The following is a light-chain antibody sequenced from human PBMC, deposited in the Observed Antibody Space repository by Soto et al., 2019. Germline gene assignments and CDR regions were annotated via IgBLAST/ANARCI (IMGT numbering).Light chain of an antibody. Sequence: EIVMTQSPATLSVSPGERATLSCRASESTNNYLAWYQQKPGQAPRLLIDGASTRAAGIPPRFSGSGSGTEFTLTISSLQSEDFAVYKWPLTFGGGTKVDIK. V-gene: IGKV3-15*01. J-gene: IGKJ4*01. CDR2: GAS. CDR1: ESTNNY. CDR3: PLT.